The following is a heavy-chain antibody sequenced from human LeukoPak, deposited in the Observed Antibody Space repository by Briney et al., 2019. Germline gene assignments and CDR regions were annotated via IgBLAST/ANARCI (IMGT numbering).Heavy chain of an antibody. D-gene: IGHD2-21*02. CDR3: ARHFPYCGGDCPYYYMDV. J-gene: IGHJ6*03. CDR2: IYSSETT. CDR1: GASISSDY. Sequence: PSETLSLTCSVSGASISSDYWSWIRQPPGKGLEWIGNIYSSETTKYNPSLRSRATISGDTSKNQFSLKLGSVTAADTAVYYCARHFPYCGGDCPYYYMDVWGKGTTVTVSS. V-gene: IGHV4-4*09.